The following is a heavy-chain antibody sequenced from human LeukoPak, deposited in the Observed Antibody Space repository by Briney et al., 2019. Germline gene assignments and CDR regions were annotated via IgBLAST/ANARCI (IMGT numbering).Heavy chain of an antibody. Sequence: GGSLRLSCAASGFTVSSNYMSWVRQAPGKGLEWVSVIYSGGSTYYADSVKGRFTISRDNSKNTLYLQMNSLRAEDTAVYYCARAGHYDFWGGYLDYWGQGTLVTVSS. V-gene: IGHV3-53*01. CDR3: ARAGHYDFWGGYLDY. D-gene: IGHD3-3*01. CDR1: GFTVSSNY. J-gene: IGHJ4*02. CDR2: IYSGGST.